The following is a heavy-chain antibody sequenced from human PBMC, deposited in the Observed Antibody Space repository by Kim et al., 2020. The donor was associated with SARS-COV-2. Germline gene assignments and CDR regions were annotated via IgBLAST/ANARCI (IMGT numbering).Heavy chain of an antibody. D-gene: IGHD2-21*02. CDR3: AKTRGDCYLCRDAFDI. CDR1: GGTFSSYA. V-gene: IGHV1-69*13. J-gene: IGHJ3*02. CDR2: IIPIFGTA. Sequence: SVKVSCKASGGTFSSYAISWVRQAPGQGLEWMGGIIPIFGTANYAQKFQGRVTITADESTSTAYMELSSLRSEDTAVYYCAKTRGDCYLCRDAFDIWGQGTMVTVSS.